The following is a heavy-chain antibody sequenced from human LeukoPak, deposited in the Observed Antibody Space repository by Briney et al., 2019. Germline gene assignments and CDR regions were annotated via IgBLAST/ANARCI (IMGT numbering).Heavy chain of an antibody. CDR3: ARGLGYCSSTTCYAFDI. Sequence: SQTLSLTCAISGDSVSSNSVAWNWVRQPPSGGLEWLGRTYYRSKWYYEFAVSLESRIGINPDTSKNHFSLQLNSVTPEDTAVYYCARGLGYCSSTTCYAFDIWGQGTVVTVSS. J-gene: IGHJ3*02. CDR2: TYYRSKWYY. V-gene: IGHV6-1*01. D-gene: IGHD2-2*01. CDR1: GDSVSSNSVA.